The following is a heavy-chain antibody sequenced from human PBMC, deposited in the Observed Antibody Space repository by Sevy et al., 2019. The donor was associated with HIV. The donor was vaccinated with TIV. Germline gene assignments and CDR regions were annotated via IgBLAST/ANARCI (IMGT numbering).Heavy chain of an antibody. Sequence: GGSLRLSCEVSGFTFSNYWMTWVRQAPGKGLEWVANIKEDGSDKYYGSSVKGRFSLSRDNAKNSLYLQMDSRRAEDTAVYYCVRDGLASATDFDYWGQGTLVTVSS. CDR1: GFTFSNYW. CDR2: IKEDGSDK. J-gene: IGHJ4*02. D-gene: IGHD2-15*01. V-gene: IGHV3-7*01. CDR3: VRDGLASATDFDY.